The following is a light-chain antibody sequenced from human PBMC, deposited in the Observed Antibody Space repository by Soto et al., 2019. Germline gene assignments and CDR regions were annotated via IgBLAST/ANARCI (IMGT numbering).Light chain of an antibody. CDR2: LNSDGSH. Sequence: QLVLTQSPSASASLGASVKLTCTLSSGHSSYAIAWHQQQPEKGPRYLMKLNSDGSHSKGDGIPDRFSGSSSGTERYLTISSYQSEDEADYYCQTWSTGIRVFGGGTKLTVL. CDR3: QTWSTGIRV. CDR1: SGHSSYA. J-gene: IGLJ3*02. V-gene: IGLV4-69*01.